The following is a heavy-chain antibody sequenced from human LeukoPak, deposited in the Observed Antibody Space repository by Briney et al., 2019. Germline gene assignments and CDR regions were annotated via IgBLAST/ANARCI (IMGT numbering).Heavy chain of an antibody. CDR1: GGSISGYY. J-gene: IGHJ4*02. V-gene: IGHV4-59*01. CDR3: ARSDGAGATDY. Sequence: SETLSLTCTVSGGSISGYYWSWMRQPPGKGLEWIGYIYYTGSTDYNPSLKSRVTISVDTSKNQLSLKLSSVTAADAAVYYCARSDGAGATDYWGQGTLVTVSS. CDR2: IYYTGST. D-gene: IGHD1-26*01.